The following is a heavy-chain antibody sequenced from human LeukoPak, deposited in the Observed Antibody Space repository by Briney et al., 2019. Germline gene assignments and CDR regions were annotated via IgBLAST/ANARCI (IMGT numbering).Heavy chain of an antibody. V-gene: IGHV1-46*01. CDR2: INPGGRST. J-gene: IGHJ3*02. CDR3: ARGPRITIFGVVMANDAFDI. Sequence: ASVKVSCKASGYTFTNYYIHWVRQAPGQGLEWMGIINPGGRSTSYAQKFQGRVTMTRDTSSSTAYMELSRLRFDDTVVYYCARGPRITIFGVVMANDAFDIWGQGTMVTVSS. D-gene: IGHD3-3*01. CDR1: GYTFTNYY.